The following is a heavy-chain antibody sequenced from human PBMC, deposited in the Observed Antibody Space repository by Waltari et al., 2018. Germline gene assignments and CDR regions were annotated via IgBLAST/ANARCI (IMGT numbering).Heavy chain of an antibody. CDR3: ARQWFGEIDH. Sequence: EVQLVESGGGLVQPGGSLRLACAAAGFGFGYSGMNWVRQAPGEGLEWVAYIGSGTTTTRYADSVKGRFTISRDNAKNSVFLQMNSLRVDDTAVYYCARQWFGEIDHWGQGTLVTVSS. J-gene: IGHJ4*02. V-gene: IGHV3-48*03. CDR1: GFGFGYSG. CDR2: IGSGTTTT. D-gene: IGHD3-10*01.